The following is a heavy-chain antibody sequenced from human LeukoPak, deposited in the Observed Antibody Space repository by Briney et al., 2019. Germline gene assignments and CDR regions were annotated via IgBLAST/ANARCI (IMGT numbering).Heavy chain of an antibody. V-gene: IGHV3-11*04. CDR3: AREKFQQLVIFDY. CDR2: ISSSGSTI. D-gene: IGHD6-13*01. Sequence: GGSLRLSCAASGFTFSDYYMSWIRQAPGKGLEWVSYISSSGSTIYYADSVKGRFTISRDNAKNSLYLQMNSLGAEDTAVHYCAREKFQQLVIFDYWGQGTLVTVSS. CDR1: GFTFSDYY. J-gene: IGHJ4*02.